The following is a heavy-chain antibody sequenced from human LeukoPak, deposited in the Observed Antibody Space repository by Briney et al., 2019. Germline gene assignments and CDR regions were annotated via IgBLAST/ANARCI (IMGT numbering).Heavy chain of an antibody. CDR1: GDTSSSYG. Sequence: SVKVSCKTSGDTSSSYGVYWVRQAPGQGLEWMGGIIPVFGTTYYAQKFQGRVTITRNTSISTAYMELSGLRSEDTAVYYCARGRSTGYPYYFEYWGQGTLVTVSS. V-gene: IGHV1-69*05. CDR2: IIPVFGTT. J-gene: IGHJ4*02. CDR3: ARGRSTGYPYYFEY. D-gene: IGHD5-12*01.